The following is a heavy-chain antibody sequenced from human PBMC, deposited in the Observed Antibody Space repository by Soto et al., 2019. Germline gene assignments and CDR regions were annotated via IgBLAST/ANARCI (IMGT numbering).Heavy chain of an antibody. J-gene: IGHJ4*02. Sequence: QVQLVQSGPEVKKPGASVKVSCKGSGYTFSNYGVTWVRQAPGQGLERLGWVSAYNRNTDYAQKFEDRATMTIDTTTKTAYLELRGLTPDATAVYYCARERRWEPLLYWGQGTL. V-gene: IGHV1-18*01. D-gene: IGHD1-26*01. CDR1: GYTFSNYG. CDR3: ARERRWEPLLY. CDR2: VSAYNRNT.